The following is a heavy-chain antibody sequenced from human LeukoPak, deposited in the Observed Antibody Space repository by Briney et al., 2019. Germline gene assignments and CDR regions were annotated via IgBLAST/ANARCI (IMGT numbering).Heavy chain of an antibody. Sequence: PSETLSLTCAVSGGSISSGGYSWSWIRQPPGKGLEWIGYIYHSGSTYYNPSLKSRVTISVDRSKNQFSLKLSSVTAADTAVYYCARVESGYSSSWYPSRRGYYFDYWGQGTLVTVSS. J-gene: IGHJ4*02. CDR1: GGSISSGGYS. D-gene: IGHD6-13*01. CDR2: IYHSGST. CDR3: ARVESGYSSSWYPSRRGYYFDY. V-gene: IGHV4-30-2*01.